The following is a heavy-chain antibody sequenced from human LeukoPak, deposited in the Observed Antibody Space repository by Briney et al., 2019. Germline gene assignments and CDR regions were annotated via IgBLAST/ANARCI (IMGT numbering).Heavy chain of an antibody. CDR2: IRSKAYGGTT. CDR3: TSENDVLRFLEWLLPTDY. V-gene: IGHV3-49*04. Sequence: PGGSLRLSCTASGFTFGDYAMSWVRQAPGKGLEWVGFIRSKAYGGTTEYAASVKGRFTISRDDSKSIAYLQMNSLKTEDTAVYYCTSENDVLRFLEWLLPTDYWGQGTLVTASS. D-gene: IGHD3-3*01. CDR1: GFTFGDYA. J-gene: IGHJ4*02.